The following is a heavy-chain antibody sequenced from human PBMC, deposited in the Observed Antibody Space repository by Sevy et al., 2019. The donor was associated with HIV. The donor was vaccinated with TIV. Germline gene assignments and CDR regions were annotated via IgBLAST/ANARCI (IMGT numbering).Heavy chain of an antibody. J-gene: IGHJ5*01. CDR1: GFTFRSFS. Sequence: WGSLRLSCVASGFTFRSFSMHWVRQAPGKGLEWVAAIWYDGRTERYADSVQGRFTISRDNSKKTLHLQMNSLRAEDTALYYCARDAARVIVPTAGFDSWGQGTLVTVSS. V-gene: IGHV3-33*01. D-gene: IGHD1-1*01. CDR3: ARDAARVIVPTAGFDS. CDR2: IWYDGRTE.